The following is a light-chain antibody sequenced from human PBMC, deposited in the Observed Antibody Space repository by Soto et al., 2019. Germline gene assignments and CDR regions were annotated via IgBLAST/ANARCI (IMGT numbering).Light chain of an antibody. CDR3: TSWTSSNSYV. CDR2: DVS. J-gene: IGLJ1*01. V-gene: IGLV2-14*01. Sequence: QSVLTQPASVSGSPAQSITISCTGTNSDVGAYNYVSWYQQYPGKAPKLMIFDVSNRPSGVSSRFSGSKSGNTASLTISRLQAEDEADYYCTSWTSSNSYVFGTGTKVTVL. CDR1: NSDVGAYNY.